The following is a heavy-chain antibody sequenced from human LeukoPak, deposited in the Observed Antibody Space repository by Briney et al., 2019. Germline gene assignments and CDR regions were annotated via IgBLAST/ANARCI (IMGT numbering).Heavy chain of an antibody. D-gene: IGHD3-9*01. CDR1: GFTFSSYA. CDR2: ISGSGGST. V-gene: IGHV3-23*01. CDR3: AKDDDDILTGSDY. Sequence: GGSLRLSYAASGFTFSSYAMSWVRQAPGKGLEWVSAISGSGGSTYYADSVKGRFTISRDNSKNTLYLQMNSLRAEDTAVYYCAKDDDDILTGSDYWGQGTLVTVSS. J-gene: IGHJ4*02.